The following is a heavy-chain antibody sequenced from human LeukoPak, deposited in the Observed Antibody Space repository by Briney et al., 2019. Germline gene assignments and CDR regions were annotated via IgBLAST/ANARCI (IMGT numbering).Heavy chain of an antibody. CDR3: ARGQDIVVVPAAIYNWFDP. D-gene: IGHD2-2*02. CDR1: GFSLSTSGVG. Sequence: SGPKLVKPTQTLTLTCTFSGFSLSTSGVGVGWIRQPPGKALEWLALIYWDDDKRYSPSLKSRLTITKDTSKNQVVLTMTNMDPVDTATYYCARGQDIVVVPAAIYNWFDPWGQGTLVTVSS. CDR2: IYWDDDK. J-gene: IGHJ5*02. V-gene: IGHV2-5*02.